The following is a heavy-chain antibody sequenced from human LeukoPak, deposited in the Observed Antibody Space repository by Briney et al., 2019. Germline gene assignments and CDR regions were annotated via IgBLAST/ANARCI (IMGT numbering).Heavy chain of an antibody. CDR1: GYTFTGYY. V-gene: IGHV1-2*02. Sequence: ASVKVSCKASGYTFTGYYMHWVRQAPGQGLEWTGWINPNSGGTNYAQKFQGRVTMTRDTSNSTAYMELSRLRSRDTAVYYCGRDRSFGELGIPDYWGQGTLVTVSS. CDR3: GRDRSFGELGIPDY. J-gene: IGHJ4*02. CDR2: INPNSGGT. D-gene: IGHD1-26*01.